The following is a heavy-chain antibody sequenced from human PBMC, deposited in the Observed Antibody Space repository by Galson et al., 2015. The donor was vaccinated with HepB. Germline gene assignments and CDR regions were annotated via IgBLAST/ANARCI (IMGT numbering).Heavy chain of an antibody. J-gene: IGHJ3*02. CDR1: GFTFSSYW. V-gene: IGHV3-7*01. D-gene: IGHD3-3*01. CDR3: ARASRGDFWSGYSPVDAFDI. CDR2: IKQDGSEK. Sequence: SLRLSCAASGFTFSSYWMSWVRQAPGKGLEWVANIKQDGSEKYYVDSVKGRFTISRDNAKNSLYLQMNSLRAEDTAVYYCARASRGDFWSGYSPVDAFDIWGQGTMVTVSS.